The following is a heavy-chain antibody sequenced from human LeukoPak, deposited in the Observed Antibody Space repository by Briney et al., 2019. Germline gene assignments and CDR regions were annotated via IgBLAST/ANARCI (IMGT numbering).Heavy chain of an antibody. V-gene: IGHV3-9*01. CDR2: ISWNSSSL. J-gene: IGHJ6*04. CDR3: AELGITMIGGV. Sequence: GGSLRLSCATSGFTFDDYAMHWVRQAPGKDLEWVSGISWNSSSLAYADSVKGRFTISRDNAKNSLYLQMNSLRAEDTAVYYCAELGITMIGGVWGKGTTVTISS. CDR1: GFTFDDYA. D-gene: IGHD3-10*02.